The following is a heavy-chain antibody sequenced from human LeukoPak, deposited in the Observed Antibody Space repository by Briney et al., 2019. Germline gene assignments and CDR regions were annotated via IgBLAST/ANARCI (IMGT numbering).Heavy chain of an antibody. Sequence: GGSLRLSCAASGFTFSSYGMHWVRQAPGKGLEWVAVIWYDGSNKYYADSVKGRFTISRDNSKNTLYLQMNSLRAEDTAVYYCARDRGHRAGGELVMGYFDYWGQGTLVTVSS. J-gene: IGHJ4*02. CDR3: ARDRGHRAGGELVMGYFDY. CDR1: GFTFSSYG. D-gene: IGHD3-10*01. V-gene: IGHV3-33*01. CDR2: IWYDGSNK.